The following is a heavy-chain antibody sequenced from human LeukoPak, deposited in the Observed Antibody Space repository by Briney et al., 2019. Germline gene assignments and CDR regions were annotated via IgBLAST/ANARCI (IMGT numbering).Heavy chain of an antibody. Sequence: SETLSLTCAVYGGSFGGYYWSWIRQPPGKGLEWIGETNHSGSTNYNPSIKSRVTISVDTSENQFSLKLSSVTAADTAVYYCARSRVVVVVAATPGMRRYYYGMDVWGQGTTVTVSS. CDR1: GGSFGGYY. V-gene: IGHV4-34*01. CDR2: TNHSGST. D-gene: IGHD2-15*01. J-gene: IGHJ6*02. CDR3: ARSRVVVVVAATPGMRRYYYGMDV.